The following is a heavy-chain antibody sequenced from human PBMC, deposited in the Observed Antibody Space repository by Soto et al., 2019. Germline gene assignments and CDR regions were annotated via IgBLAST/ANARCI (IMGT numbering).Heavy chain of an antibody. CDR1: GGSISSSSYY. Sequence: SETLSLTCTVSGGSISSSSYYWGWIRQPPGKGLEWIGSIYYRGSTYYNPSLKSRVTISVDTSKNQFSLKLSSVTAADTAVYYCARHIAAANGYFQHWGQGTLVTVSS. CDR2: IYYRGST. CDR3: ARHIAAANGYFQH. V-gene: IGHV4-39*01. D-gene: IGHD6-13*01. J-gene: IGHJ1*01.